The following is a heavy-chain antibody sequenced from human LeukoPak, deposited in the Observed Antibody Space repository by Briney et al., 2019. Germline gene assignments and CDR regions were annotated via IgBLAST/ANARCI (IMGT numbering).Heavy chain of an antibody. CDR1: GFTFSSYS. D-gene: IGHD2-15*01. J-gene: IGHJ4*02. CDR2: NSSSSSTI. V-gene: IGHV3-48*04. Sequence: GGSLRLSCAASGFTFSSYSMNSVRQAPGKGLEGVSYNSSSSSTIYYADSVKGRFTISRDNAKNSLYLQMNSLRAEATAVYYCARIPIAANALFGYWGQGTLVTVSS. CDR3: ARIPIAANALFGY.